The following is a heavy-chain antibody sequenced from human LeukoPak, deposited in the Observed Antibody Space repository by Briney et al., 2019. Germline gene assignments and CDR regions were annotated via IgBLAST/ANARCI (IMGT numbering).Heavy chain of an antibody. V-gene: IGHV3-73*01. CDR2: IRSKANSYAT. CDR1: GFTFSGSA. CDR3: TTMTTGHLYAFDI. D-gene: IGHD4-17*01. J-gene: IGHJ3*02. Sequence: PGGSLRLSCAASGFTFSGSAMHWVRQASGKGLEWVGRIRSKANSYATAYAASVKGRFTISRDDSKNTAYLQMNSLKTEDTAVYHCTTMTTGHLYAFDIWGQGTMVTVSS.